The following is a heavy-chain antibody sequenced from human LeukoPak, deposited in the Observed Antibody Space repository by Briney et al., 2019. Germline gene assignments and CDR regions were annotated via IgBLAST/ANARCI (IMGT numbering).Heavy chain of an antibody. D-gene: IGHD3-22*01. J-gene: IGHJ4*02. Sequence: PETLSLTCTVSGGSISSYHWSWIRQPPGKGLEWIGYIYYSGSTNYNPSLKSRVTISLDTSKNQFSLKVSSVTAADTAVYYCARHSSGYLSYFDYWGQGTLVPVSS. CDR1: GGSISSYH. CDR3: ARHSSGYLSYFDY. V-gene: IGHV4-59*08. CDR2: IYYSGST.